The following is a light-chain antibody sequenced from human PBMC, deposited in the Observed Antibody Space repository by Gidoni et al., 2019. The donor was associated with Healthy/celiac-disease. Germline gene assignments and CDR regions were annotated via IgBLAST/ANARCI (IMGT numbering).Light chain of an antibody. J-gene: IGLJ2*01. CDR2: GKN. Sequence: SSELTQDPAFSVALGQTVRITCQGDSLRSYYASWYQQKPGQAPVLVIYGKNNRPPGIPDRFSGSSSGNTASLTITGAQAEDEADYYCNSRDSSGNHVVFGGGTKLTVL. CDR3: NSRDSSGNHVV. CDR1: SLRSYY. V-gene: IGLV3-19*01.